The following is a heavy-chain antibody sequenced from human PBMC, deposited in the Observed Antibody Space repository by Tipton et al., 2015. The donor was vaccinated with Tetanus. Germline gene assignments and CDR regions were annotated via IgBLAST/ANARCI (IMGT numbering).Heavy chain of an antibody. J-gene: IGHJ5*02. CDR2: VYYNGNS. V-gene: IGHV4-39*01. CDR3: ARSADNWFDP. CDR1: GGSLSSGTFY. Sequence: TLSLTCSLSGGSLSSGTFYWDWIRQRPGKGLEWIGNVYYNGNSLQNPSLKGRVTLSLDKSKNQFYLNLRSVTAADTGIYYCARSADNWFDPWGQGTLVTVSS.